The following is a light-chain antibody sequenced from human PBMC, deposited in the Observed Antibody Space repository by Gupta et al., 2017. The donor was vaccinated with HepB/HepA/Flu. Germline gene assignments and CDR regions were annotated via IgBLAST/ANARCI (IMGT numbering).Light chain of an antibody. CDR3: AAWDDSRSGWV. Sequence: QSVLTQPPAASGPPGQRVTISCSGSSSNFGSNYVYWYQQLPGTAPKLLIYRNNQRPSGVPARFSGSKSGTSAALAISGLRAEDEADYYCAAWDDSRSGWVFGGGTKLTVL. CDR2: RNN. V-gene: IGLV1-47*01. CDR1: SSNFGSNY. J-gene: IGLJ3*02.